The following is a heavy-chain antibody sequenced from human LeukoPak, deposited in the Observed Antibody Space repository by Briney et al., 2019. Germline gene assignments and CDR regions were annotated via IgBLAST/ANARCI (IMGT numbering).Heavy chain of an antibody. J-gene: IGHJ5*02. CDR1: GGSISSSSFY. V-gene: IGHV4-39*07. Sequence: SETLSLICTVSGGSISSSSFYWGWIRQSRGTGLEWIGSIYYSGNTYYNPSLKSRVTILVDTSENQFSLKLSSVTAADTAVYYCARDRHYYYGSGSYCGEFDPWGQGTLVTVSS. CDR3: ARDRHYYYGSGSYCGEFDP. D-gene: IGHD3-10*01. CDR2: IYYSGNT.